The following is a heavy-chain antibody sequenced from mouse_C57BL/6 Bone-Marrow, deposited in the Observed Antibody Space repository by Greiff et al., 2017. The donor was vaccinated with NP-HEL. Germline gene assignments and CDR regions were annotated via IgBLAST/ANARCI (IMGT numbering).Heavy chain of an antibody. CDR3: AGLWGNYRAWFAY. J-gene: IGHJ3*01. Sequence: VKLVESGPGLVAPSQSLSITCTVSGFSLTSYGVDWVRQSPGKGLEWLGVIWGVGSTNYNSALKSRLSISKDNSKSQVFLKMNSLQTDDTAMYYCAGLWGNYRAWFAYWGQGTLVTVSA. V-gene: IGHV2-6*01. D-gene: IGHD2-1*01. CDR1: GFSLTSYG. CDR2: IWGVGST.